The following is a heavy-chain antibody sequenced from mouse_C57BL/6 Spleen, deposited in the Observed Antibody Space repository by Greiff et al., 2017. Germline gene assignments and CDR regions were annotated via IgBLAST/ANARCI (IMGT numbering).Heavy chain of an antibody. CDR2: IRPNSGST. J-gene: IGHJ4*01. CDR3: AMIHDSSDYAMDY. CDR1: GYTFTSYW. D-gene: IGHD1-1*01. V-gene: IGHV1-64*01. Sequence: QVQLQQPGAELVKPGASVKLSCKASGYTFTSYWMHWVKQRPGQGLEWIGMIRPNSGSTNYNEKFKSKATLTVDKSTSTAYMQLSSLTSEDSAVYYCAMIHDSSDYAMDYWGQGTSVTVSS.